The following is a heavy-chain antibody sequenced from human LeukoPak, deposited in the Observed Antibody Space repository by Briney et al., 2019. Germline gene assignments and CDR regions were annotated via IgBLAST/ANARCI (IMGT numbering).Heavy chain of an antibody. V-gene: IGHV3-7*01. D-gene: IGHD1-26*01. CDR1: GVALSRYW. J-gene: IGHJ4*02. CDR3: ARDKVMGSTYFDY. CDR2: IKQDGSEK. Sequence: PGGSLRLSCAASGVALSRYWMSWVRQVPGKGLEWVANIKQDGSEKYYVDSVKGRFTISRDNARNSLYLQMDGLRAEDTALYYCARDKVMGSTYFDYWGQGTLVTVSS.